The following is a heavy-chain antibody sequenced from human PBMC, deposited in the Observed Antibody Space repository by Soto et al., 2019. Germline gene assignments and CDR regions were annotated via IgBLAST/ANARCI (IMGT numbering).Heavy chain of an antibody. V-gene: IGHV3-23*01. D-gene: IGHD6-19*01. CDR1: GFIFSSYA. J-gene: IGHJ4*02. CDR3: AKFFVAGTRGYFDS. Sequence: GGSLRLSCTASGFIFSSYAMSWVRQAPGKGLEWVSAISASGDNAYYADSVKGRFTISRDRSESLYLQMKSLRAEDTAIYYCAKFFVAGTRGYFDSWGQGTLVTVSA. CDR2: ISASGDNA.